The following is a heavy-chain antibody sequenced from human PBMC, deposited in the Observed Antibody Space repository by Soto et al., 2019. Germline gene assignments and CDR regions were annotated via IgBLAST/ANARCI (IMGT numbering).Heavy chain of an antibody. CDR3: ARGRYGDY. CDR2: ISAHNGNT. CDR1: GYAFTTYG. J-gene: IGHJ4*02. V-gene: IGHV1-18*01. D-gene: IGHD1-1*01. Sequence: QVHLVQSGAEVKKPGASVKVSCKGSGYAFTTYGITWVRQAPGQGLEWMGWISAHNGNTNYAQKLQGRVTVTRDTSTSTAFIELRSLRSDYTVVYDSARGRYGDYLGQGALVTVSS.